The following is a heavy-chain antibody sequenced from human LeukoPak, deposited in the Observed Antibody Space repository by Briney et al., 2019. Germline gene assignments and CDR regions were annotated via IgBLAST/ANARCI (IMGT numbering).Heavy chain of an antibody. J-gene: IGHJ4*02. Sequence: GGSLRLSCAASGFTFISYSMTWVRQAPGKGLEWVAVISYDGSNKYYADSVKGRFTISRDNSKNTLYLQMNSLRAEDTAVYYCAKDQVAAAFDYWGQGTLVTVSS. CDR3: AKDQVAAAFDY. D-gene: IGHD6-13*01. CDR1: GFTFISYS. CDR2: ISYDGSNK. V-gene: IGHV3-30*18.